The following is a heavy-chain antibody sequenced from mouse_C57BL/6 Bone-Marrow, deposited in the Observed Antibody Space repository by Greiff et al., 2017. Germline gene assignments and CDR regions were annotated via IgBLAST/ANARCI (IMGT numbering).Heavy chain of an antibody. Sequence: QVQLQQPGAELVKPGASVKMSCKASGYTFTSYWITWVKQRPGQGLEWIGDIYPGSGSTNYNEKFKSKATLTVDTSSSTAYMQLSILTSEDSAVYYCARERDYYGSTYYAMDYWGQGTSVTVSS. CDR3: ARERDYYGSTYYAMDY. CDR1: GYTFTSYW. V-gene: IGHV1-55*01. CDR2: IYPGSGST. J-gene: IGHJ4*01. D-gene: IGHD1-1*01.